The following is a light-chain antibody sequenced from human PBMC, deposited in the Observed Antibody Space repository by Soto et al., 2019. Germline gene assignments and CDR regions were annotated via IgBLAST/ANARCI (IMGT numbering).Light chain of an antibody. CDR3: QQANSFPIT. CDR2: DAS. CDR1: QNIWRL. J-gene: IGKJ5*01. V-gene: IGKV1-12*01. Sequence: DIQMTQSPSSVSASVGDRVTITCRASQNIWRLLAWYQQKPGKAPKLLIYDASSLQSGVPPRFSGSGSGTDFTLTISSLQPEDCAIYFCQQANSFPITFGQGTRLEIK.